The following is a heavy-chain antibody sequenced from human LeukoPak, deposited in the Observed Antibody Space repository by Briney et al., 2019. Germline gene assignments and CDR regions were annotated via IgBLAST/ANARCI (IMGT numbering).Heavy chain of an antibody. V-gene: IGHV4-59*01. Sequence: PSQTLSLTCTVAGGSISSYYWSWIRQPPGKGLEWIGYIHYSGSTNYNPSLKRRVTISVHTSKNQFSLKLSSVTAADTAVYYCARTTEGGYSYGSFYYYYMDVWGKGATVTISS. CDR3: ARTTEGGYSYGSFYYYYMDV. CDR2: IHYSGST. D-gene: IGHD5-18*01. J-gene: IGHJ6*03. CDR1: GGSISSYY.